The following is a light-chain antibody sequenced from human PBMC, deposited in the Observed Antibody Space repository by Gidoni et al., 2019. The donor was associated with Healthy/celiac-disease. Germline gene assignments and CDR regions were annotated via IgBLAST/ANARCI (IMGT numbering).Light chain of an antibody. J-gene: IGLJ7*01. CDR2: GNS. CDR1: SSNIGAGYD. CDR3: QSYDSSLGGSPHAV. V-gene: IGLV1-40*01. Sequence: QSVLTQPPSVSGAPGQRVTISCTGSSSNIGAGYDVHWYQQLPGTAPNLLIYGNSNRPSGVPDRFSGSKSGTSASLAITGLQAEDEADYYCQSYDSSLGGSPHAVFGGGTQLTVL.